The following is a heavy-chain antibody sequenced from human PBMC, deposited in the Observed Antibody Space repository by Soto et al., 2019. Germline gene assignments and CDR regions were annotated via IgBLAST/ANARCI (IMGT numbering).Heavy chain of an antibody. D-gene: IGHD5-18*01. CDR1: GFTFSSYA. V-gene: IGHV3-23*01. CDR2: ISGSGGST. CDR3: AKAISSYDFDY. Sequence: XVSLRLSCAASGFTFSSYAMSWVRQAPGKGLEWVSAISGSGGSTYYADSVKGRFTISRDNSKNTLNLQMNSLRAEDTAVYYCAKAISSYDFDYWGQGTLVTVSS. J-gene: IGHJ4*02.